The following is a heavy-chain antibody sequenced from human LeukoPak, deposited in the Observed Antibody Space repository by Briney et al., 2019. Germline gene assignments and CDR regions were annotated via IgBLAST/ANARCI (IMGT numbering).Heavy chain of an antibody. J-gene: IGHJ6*02. D-gene: IGHD6-13*01. CDR1: GYTFTSYY. CDR3: ARVILSSSSSHYYYYGMDV. V-gene: IGHV1-46*01. CDR2: INPSGGST. Sequence: ASVKVSCKASGYTFTSYYMHWVRQAPGQGLEWMGIINPSGGSTSYAQKFQGRVTMTRDTSTSTVYMELSSLRSEDTAVYYCARVILSSSSSHYYYYGMDVWGQGTTVTVSS.